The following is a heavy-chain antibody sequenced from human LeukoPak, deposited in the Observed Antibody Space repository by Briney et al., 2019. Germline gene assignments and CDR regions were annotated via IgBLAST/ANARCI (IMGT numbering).Heavy chain of an antibody. CDR2: IIPVFVTA. J-gene: IGHJ3*02. D-gene: IGHD1-7*01. CDR1: GGTFSSYA. V-gene: IGHV1-69*05. CDR3: ARRQNWNYDGDAFDI. Sequence: SVKVSCKASGGTFSSYAINWVRQAPGQGLEWMGRIIPVFVTANYAQKFQGRVTITTDESTSTVYMELSSLRSEDTAVYYWARRQNWNYDGDAFDIWGQGTMVTVSS.